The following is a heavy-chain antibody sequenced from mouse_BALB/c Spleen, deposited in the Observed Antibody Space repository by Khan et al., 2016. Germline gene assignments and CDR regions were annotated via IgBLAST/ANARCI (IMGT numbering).Heavy chain of an antibody. Sequence: QVQLKESGPGLVAPSQSLSITCTVSGFSISRYSVHWVRQPPGKGLEWLGMIWGGGSTDYNSALKSRLSLTKDNSKSQVLLKMNSLQTDDTAMYYCARSLLWPALDDWGQGTSVTVSS. J-gene: IGHJ4*01. CDR2: IWGGGST. CDR3: ARSLLWPALDD. CDR1: GFSISRYS. V-gene: IGHV2-6-4*01. D-gene: IGHD2-10*01.